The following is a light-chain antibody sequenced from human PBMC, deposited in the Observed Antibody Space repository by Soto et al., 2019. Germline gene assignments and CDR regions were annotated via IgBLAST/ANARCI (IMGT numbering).Light chain of an antibody. CDR2: WAS. J-gene: IGKJ1*01. CDR1: QSISSW. CDR3: QQYYSTPRT. V-gene: IGKV1-5*03. Sequence: QMTQPPSTLSASVGDRVTITCRASQSISSWLAWYQQKPGKAPKLLIYWASTRESGVPDRFSGSGSGTDFTLTISSLQAEDVAVYYCQQYYSTPRTFGQGTKVDIK.